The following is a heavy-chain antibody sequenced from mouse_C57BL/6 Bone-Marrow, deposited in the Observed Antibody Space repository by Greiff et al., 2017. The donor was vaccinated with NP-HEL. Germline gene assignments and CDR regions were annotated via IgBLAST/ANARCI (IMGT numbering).Heavy chain of an antibody. J-gene: IGHJ2*01. Sequence: QVQLQQPGAELVRPGTSVKLSCKASGYTFTSYWMHWVKQRPGQGLEWIGVIDPSDSYTNYNQKFKGKATLTVDTSSSTAYMQLSSLTSEDTAVYYCARMYYLDYWGQGTTLTVSA. V-gene: IGHV1-59*01. CDR1: GYTFTSYW. CDR3: ARMYYLDY. CDR2: IDPSDSYT.